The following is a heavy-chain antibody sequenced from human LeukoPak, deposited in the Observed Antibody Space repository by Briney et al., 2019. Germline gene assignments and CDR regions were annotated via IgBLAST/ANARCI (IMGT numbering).Heavy chain of an antibody. D-gene: IGHD3-22*01. V-gene: IGHV3-23*01. CDR3: ARLPTFYYDSSHYHYDY. Sequence: PGGSLRLSCAASGFTFRNYAMSWVRQAPGKGLEWASSISGSGPSTDYADSVKGRFTISRDKSKNTLYLQMSSLRAEDTAVYYCARLPTFYYDSSHYHYDYWGQGTLVTVSS. CDR2: ISGSGPST. CDR1: GFTFRNYA. J-gene: IGHJ4*02.